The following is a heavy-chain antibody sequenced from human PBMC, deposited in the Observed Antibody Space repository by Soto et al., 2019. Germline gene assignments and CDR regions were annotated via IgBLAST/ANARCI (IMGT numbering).Heavy chain of an antibody. V-gene: IGHV3-53*04. CDR2: LYHGGAT. D-gene: IGHD3-10*01. Sequence: PGGSLRLSCAASGFTVSSNYMTWVRQAPGKGLEWVSLLYHGGATHYAASVKGRFSISSHSSQNTLILQMNSLRTEDTATYYCVRGRYGSEIHWGQGTKVTVSS. CDR1: GFTVSSNY. J-gene: IGHJ4*02. CDR3: VRGRYGSEIH.